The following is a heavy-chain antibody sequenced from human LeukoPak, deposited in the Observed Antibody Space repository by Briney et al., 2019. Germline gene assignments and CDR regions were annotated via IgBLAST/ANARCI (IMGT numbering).Heavy chain of an antibody. CDR2: INSDSTYI. J-gene: IGHJ6*02. V-gene: IGHV3-21*01. Sequence: GGSLRLSCAASGFTFSTYSMNWVRQAPGKGLEWVSSINSDSTYIFYADSLKGRFTISRGNAKNSLYLQMISLRAEDTAVYYCARVAFGLYVMDVWGQGTTVTVSS. D-gene: IGHD3-3*01. CDR1: GFTFSTYS. CDR3: ARVAFGLYVMDV.